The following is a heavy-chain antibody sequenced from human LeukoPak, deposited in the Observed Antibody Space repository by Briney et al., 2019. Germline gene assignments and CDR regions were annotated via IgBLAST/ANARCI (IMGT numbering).Heavy chain of an antibody. CDR1: GFTFSSNY. V-gene: IGHV3-53*01. Sequence: PGGSLRLSCAASGFTFSSNYMSWVRQAPGKGLECVSVIYSGGSTYYADSVKGRFTTSRDSSKNTLYHQMNSLRAEDTAVYYCARARSFDYWGQGTLVTVSS. CDR3: ARARSFDY. CDR2: IYSGGST. J-gene: IGHJ4*02.